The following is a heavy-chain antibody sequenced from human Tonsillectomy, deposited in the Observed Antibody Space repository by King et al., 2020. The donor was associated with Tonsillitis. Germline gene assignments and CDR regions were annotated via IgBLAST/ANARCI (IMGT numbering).Heavy chain of an antibody. V-gene: IGHV4-34*01. Sequence: VQLQQWGAGLLKPSETLSLTCAVYGGSFSGYYWSWIRQPPGKGLEWIGEINHSGSTNYNPSLKSRVTISVDTSKNQFSLKLSSVTAADTAVYYCARGSRGSKYSSSWTRTRLFDLWGRGTLVTVSS. D-gene: IGHD6-13*01. CDR3: ARGSRGSKYSSSWTRTRLFDL. J-gene: IGHJ2*01. CDR1: GGSFSGYY. CDR2: INHSGST.